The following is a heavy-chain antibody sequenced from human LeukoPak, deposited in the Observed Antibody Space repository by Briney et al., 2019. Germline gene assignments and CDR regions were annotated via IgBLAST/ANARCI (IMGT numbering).Heavy chain of an antibody. J-gene: IGHJ4*02. Sequence: GGSLRLSCGASGFTFSDYDMSWIRQAPGKGLEWVSYLSSSGRYKYYGDSVKGRLTISRDSAKNSLFLQMNSLRAEDTAVYYCARGGAGRGYSGYGQLDYWGQGTLVTVSS. V-gene: IGHV3-11*04. CDR2: LSSSGRYK. CDR3: ARGGAGRGYSGYGQLDY. D-gene: IGHD5-12*01. CDR1: GFTFSDYD.